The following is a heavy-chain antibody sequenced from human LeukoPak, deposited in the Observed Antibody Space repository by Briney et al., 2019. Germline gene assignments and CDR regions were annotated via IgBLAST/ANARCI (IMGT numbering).Heavy chain of an antibody. CDR3: ATAGNYRFDY. CDR1: GFTFSSYA. D-gene: IGHD1-7*01. CDR2: ISGSGGST. V-gene: IGHV3-23*01. Sequence: GGSLRLSCAASGFTFSSYAMSWVRQAPGKGLEWVSAISGSGGSTYYADSVKGRFTISRDNAKNTLYLQMDSLRADDTAVYYCATAGNYRFDYWGQGTLVTVSS. J-gene: IGHJ4*02.